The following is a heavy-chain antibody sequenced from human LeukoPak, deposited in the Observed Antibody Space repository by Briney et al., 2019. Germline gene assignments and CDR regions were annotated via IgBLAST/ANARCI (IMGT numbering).Heavy chain of an antibody. J-gene: IGHJ6*04. CDR3: ARDSWVYGDYVAVDV. V-gene: IGHV4-59*12. D-gene: IGHD4-17*01. CDR2: IYYSGST. CDR1: GGSIRSYY. Sequence: SETLSLTCTVSGGSIRSYYWSWIRQPPGKGLEWIAYIYYSGSTNYNPSLKSRVTISVDTSKNQFSLKLSSVTAADTAVYYCARDSWVYGDYVAVDVWGKGTTVTISS.